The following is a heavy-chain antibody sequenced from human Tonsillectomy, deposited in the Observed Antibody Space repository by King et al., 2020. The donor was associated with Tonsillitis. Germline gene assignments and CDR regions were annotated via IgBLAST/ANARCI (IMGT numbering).Heavy chain of an antibody. CDR1: GFTFSNYD. CDR2: IRTSGDT. Sequence: VQLVESGGGLVQPGGSLRLSCAASGFTFSNYDKHWVRQATGKSLEGVSVIRTSGDTFYPDSVKGRFTISRENAQNSFYLQMSSLRAGDTAVYYCARGVVPSANNNYYFYMDVWGKGTTVTVSS. J-gene: IGHJ6*03. D-gene: IGHD2-2*01. CDR3: ARGVVPSANNNYYFYMDV. V-gene: IGHV3-13*01.